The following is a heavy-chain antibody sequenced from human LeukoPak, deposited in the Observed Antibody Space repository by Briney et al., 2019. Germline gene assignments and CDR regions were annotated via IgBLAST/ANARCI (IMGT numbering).Heavy chain of an antibody. D-gene: IGHD6-13*01. CDR2: ISAYNGNT. CDR1: GYTFTSYG. Sequence: GASVKVSCKASGYTFTSYGISWVRQAPGQGLEWMGWISAYNGNTNYAQKFQGRVTMTRDTSISTAYMELSRLRSDDTAVYYCARGRLYSSSCCAGYWGQGTLVTVSS. CDR3: ARGRLYSSSCCAGY. J-gene: IGHJ4*02. V-gene: IGHV1-18*01.